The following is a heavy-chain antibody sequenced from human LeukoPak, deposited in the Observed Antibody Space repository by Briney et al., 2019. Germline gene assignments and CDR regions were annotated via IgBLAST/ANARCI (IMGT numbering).Heavy chain of an antibody. J-gene: IGHJ4*02. Sequence: PSETLSLTCTVSGGSISSYYWSWIRQPPGKGLEWIGYIHYSGSTNYNPSLKSRVTISVDTSKNQFSLKLSSVTAADTAVYYCARVYYDFWSGYPDYWGQGTLVTVSS. CDR3: ARVYYDFWSGYPDY. CDR2: IHYSGST. CDR1: GGSISSYY. V-gene: IGHV4-59*01. D-gene: IGHD3-3*01.